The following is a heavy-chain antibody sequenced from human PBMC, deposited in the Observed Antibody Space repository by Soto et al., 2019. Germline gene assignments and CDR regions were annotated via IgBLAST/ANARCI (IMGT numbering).Heavy chain of an antibody. D-gene: IGHD3-22*01. Sequence: QVQLVQSGAEVKKPGASVKVSCKASGYTFTSYDINWVRQATGQGLEWMGWMNPNSGNTGYAQKFHGRVTMTRNTSISTAYMELSSLRSEDSAVYYCARVGYYYDSSGYYLSFDDCGQGTLVTVSS. J-gene: IGHJ4*02. CDR3: ARVGYYYDSSGYYLSFDD. CDR2: MNPNSGNT. CDR1: GYTFTSYD. V-gene: IGHV1-8*01.